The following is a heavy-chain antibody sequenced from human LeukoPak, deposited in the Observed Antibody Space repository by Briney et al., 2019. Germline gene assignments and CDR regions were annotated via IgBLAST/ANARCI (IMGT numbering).Heavy chain of an antibody. CDR1: GFTFSSYG. Sequence: GGSLRLSCAASGFTFSSYGMHWVRQPPGKGLEWVSYISSSPTTTYYADSVKGRFTISRDNAKNSLYLQMNSLRDEDTAVYYCARRGACGSGTYYNAFDIWGQETVVTVSS. CDR3: ARRGACGSGTYYNAFDI. CDR2: ISSSPTTT. D-gene: IGHD3-10*01. J-gene: IGHJ3*02. V-gene: IGHV3-48*02.